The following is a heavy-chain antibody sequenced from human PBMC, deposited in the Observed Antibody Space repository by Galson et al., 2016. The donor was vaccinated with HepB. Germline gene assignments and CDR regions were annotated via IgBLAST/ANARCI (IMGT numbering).Heavy chain of an antibody. Sequence: SLRLSCAASGFTFSSYSMNWVRQAPGKGLEIISYISGSSTTIHYADSVKGRFSISRDNARNSLYLQMNSLRHEDTGVYYCARESSITFVTYYYGMDVWGQGTTVTASS. CDR3: ARESSITFVTYYYGMDV. CDR2: ISGSSTTI. D-gene: IGHD3-16*01. V-gene: IGHV3-48*02. CDR1: GFTFSSYS. J-gene: IGHJ6*02.